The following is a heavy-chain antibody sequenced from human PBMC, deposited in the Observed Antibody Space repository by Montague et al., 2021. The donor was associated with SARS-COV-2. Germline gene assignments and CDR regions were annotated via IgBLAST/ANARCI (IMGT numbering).Heavy chain of an antibody. J-gene: IGHJ4*02. D-gene: IGHD1-1*01. CDR3: AKKRSDPGPNWLATDY. V-gene: IGHV3-23*01. CDR1: GFTFDNYA. Sequence: SLRLSCAASGFTFDNYAMMWVRQAPGKGLEWVSAISGSGFKTHYADSVKGRFTISRDNSNNTLYLLMNTLRAEDTAIYYCAKKRSDPGPNWLATDYWGQGILVTVSS. CDR2: ISGSGFKT.